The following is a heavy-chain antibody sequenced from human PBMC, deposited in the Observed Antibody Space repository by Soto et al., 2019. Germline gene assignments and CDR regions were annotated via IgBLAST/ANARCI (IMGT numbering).Heavy chain of an antibody. CDR2: MNPGSGKT. CDR1: GYTFINYD. V-gene: IGHV1-8*02. Sequence: GASVKVSCKASGYTFINYDISWVRQATGQGLEWMGWMNPGSGKTGYANKFQGRVTMTRDASTSTAHLELSSLTSEDTAVYYCARMASPGTLNWFDPWGQGTLVTVSS. CDR3: ARMASPGTLNWFDP. J-gene: IGHJ5*02.